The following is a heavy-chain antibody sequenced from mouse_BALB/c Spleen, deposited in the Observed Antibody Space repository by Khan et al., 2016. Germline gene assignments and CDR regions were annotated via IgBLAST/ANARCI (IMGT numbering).Heavy chain of an antibody. CDR3: ATSGAFYGNPAWFAY. J-gene: IGHJ3*01. V-gene: IGHV1-18*01. CDR2: INPNNGGT. Sequence: VRLQQSGPELVKPGASVKISCKTSGYTFTEYTMHWVKQSHGKSLEWIGGINPNNGGTSYNQKLKGKATLTVDKSSSTAYMELSSLTSEDSAVYYYATSGAFYGNPAWFAYWGQGTLVTVSA. D-gene: IGHD2-10*01. CDR1: GYTFTEYT.